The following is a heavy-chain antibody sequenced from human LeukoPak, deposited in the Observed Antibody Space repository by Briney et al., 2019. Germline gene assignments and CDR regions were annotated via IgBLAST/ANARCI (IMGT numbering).Heavy chain of an antibody. Sequence: ASVKVSCKASGYTFTSYAMHWVRQAPGQRLEWMGWINAGNGNTKYSQKFQGRVTITRDTSASTAYMELSSLRSEDTAVYYCARASYYDFWSGYPTAGDYWGQGTLVTVSS. CDR3: ARASYYDFWSGYPTAGDY. CDR1: GYTFTSYA. CDR2: INAGNGNT. V-gene: IGHV1-3*01. J-gene: IGHJ4*02. D-gene: IGHD3-3*01.